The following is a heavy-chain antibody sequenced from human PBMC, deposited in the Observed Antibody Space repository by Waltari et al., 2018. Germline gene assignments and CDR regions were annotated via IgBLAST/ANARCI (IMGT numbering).Heavy chain of an antibody. V-gene: IGHV3-74*01. CDR1: GFTFSSYW. Sequence: EVQLVESGGGLVQTGGSLRLSCAASGFTFSSYWMHWVRQAPGKGLVWGSRIKSDGSSTSYADSVKGRFTISRDNAKNTLYLQMNSLRAEDTAVYYCVRSKDGYNLVADYWGQGSLVTVSS. CDR3: VRSKDGYNLVADY. D-gene: IGHD5-12*01. J-gene: IGHJ4*02. CDR2: IKSDGSST.